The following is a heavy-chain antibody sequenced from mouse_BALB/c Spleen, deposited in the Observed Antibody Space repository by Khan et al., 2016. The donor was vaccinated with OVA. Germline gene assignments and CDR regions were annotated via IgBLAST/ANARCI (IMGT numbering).Heavy chain of an antibody. CDR1: GFNIKDTY. V-gene: IGHV14-3*02. D-gene: IGHD2-2*01. J-gene: IGHJ3*01. CDR2: IDPANVNT. Sequence: VQLQQPGAELVKPGASVKLSCTASGFNIKDTYMHWVKQRPEQGLEWIGRIDPANVNTKFDPKFQGKATLTTDTSSNTAYLQLSSLTSEDAAVYYCARRVVTTGAWFAYWGQGTLVTVSA. CDR3: ARRVVTTGAWFAY.